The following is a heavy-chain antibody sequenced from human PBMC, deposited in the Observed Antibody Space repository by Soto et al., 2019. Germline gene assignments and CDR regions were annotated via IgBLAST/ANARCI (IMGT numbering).Heavy chain of an antibody. CDR1: GGSLSNYN. CDR3: ARERTYQLSGDDTLDI. CDR2: IYSNGKA. Sequence: PSETLSLTCTVSGGSLSNYNCNFCGQASGKGLEWIGRIYSNGKAYYNPSLKSRVTMSLDTLNNQVSLRLSSVTAADTAKYYCARERTYQLSGDDTLDIWGLGTMVTVSS. D-gene: IGHD2-2*01. J-gene: IGHJ3*02. V-gene: IGHV4-4*07.